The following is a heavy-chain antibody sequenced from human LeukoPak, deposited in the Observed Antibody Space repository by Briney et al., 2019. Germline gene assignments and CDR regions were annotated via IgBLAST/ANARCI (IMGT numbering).Heavy chain of an antibody. D-gene: IGHD6-19*01. Sequence: PSETLSLTCTVSGASISSYYWSWIRQPAGKGLEWIGRIYISGSTKYNPSLKSRATMSVDTSKNHFSLKLRSVTAADTAIYYCARDLVDSSGSNWFDPGGGGTLVTVSS. CDR3: ARDLVDSSGSNWFDP. CDR2: IYISGST. CDR1: GASISSYY. V-gene: IGHV4-4*07. J-gene: IGHJ5*02.